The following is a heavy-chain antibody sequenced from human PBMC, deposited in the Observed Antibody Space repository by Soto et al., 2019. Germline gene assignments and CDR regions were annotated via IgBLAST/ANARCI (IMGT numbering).Heavy chain of an antibody. V-gene: IGHV4-39*01. CDR3: ARNPYFPYYYDSSGYYYFDY. D-gene: IGHD3-22*01. CDR2: IYYSGST. J-gene: IGHJ4*02. CDR1: GGSISSSSYY. Sequence: LSLTCTVSGGSISSSSYYWGWIRQPPGKGLEWIGSIYYSGSTYYNPSLKSRVTISVDTSKNQFSLKLSSVTAADTAVYYCARNPYFPYYYDSSGYYYFDYWGQGPLVTVSS.